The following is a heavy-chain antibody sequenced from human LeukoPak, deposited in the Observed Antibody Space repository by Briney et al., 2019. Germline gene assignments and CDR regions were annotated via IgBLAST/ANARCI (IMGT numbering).Heavy chain of an antibody. CDR2: MYYSGST. CDR1: GGAMRSRVYS. J-gene: IGHJ5*02. CDR3: ARPSSSTPNWFDP. D-gene: IGHD2-2*01. V-gene: IGHV4-39*01. Sequence: PSETLSLTRTLSGGAMRSRVYSSDWLRQPPGKGLEWIANMYYSGSTNYNPSLKSRVTISVDTSKSQFSLKLRSLEPRARANNNCARPSSSTPNWFDPWGQGTLVTVSS.